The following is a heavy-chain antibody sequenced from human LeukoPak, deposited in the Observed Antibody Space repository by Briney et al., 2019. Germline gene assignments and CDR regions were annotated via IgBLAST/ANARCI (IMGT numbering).Heavy chain of an antibody. J-gene: IGHJ4*02. D-gene: IGHD3-10*01. Sequence: PGGSLRLSCAASGFTFSSYEMNWVRQAPGKGLEWVSYISSSISSEYYADSVKGRFTISRDNAKNSLYLQMNSLRDEDTAVYYCARSMVRGVIEALDYWGQGTLVTVSS. CDR3: ARSMVRGVIEALDY. V-gene: IGHV3-48*02. CDR2: ISSSISSE. CDR1: GFTFSSYE.